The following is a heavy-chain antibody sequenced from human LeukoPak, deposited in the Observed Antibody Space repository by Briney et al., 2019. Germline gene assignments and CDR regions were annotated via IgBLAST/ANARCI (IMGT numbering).Heavy chain of an antibody. Sequence: SETLSLTCTVSGGSISSGDFYWGWIRQPPGKGLEWIGSIYYTGSTYYNPSLQSRVTISVDTSKNQFSQKLSSVTDADTAVFYCASSRSGWFVWGQGTLVTVSS. CDR3: ASSRSGWFV. D-gene: IGHD6-19*01. CDR2: IYYTGST. CDR1: GGSISSGDFY. J-gene: IGHJ4*02. V-gene: IGHV4-39*01.